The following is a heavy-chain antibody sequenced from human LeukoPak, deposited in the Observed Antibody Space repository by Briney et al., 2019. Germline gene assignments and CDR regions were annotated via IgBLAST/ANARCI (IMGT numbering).Heavy chain of an antibody. J-gene: IGHJ4*02. CDR2: INHSGST. CDR3: ARRSKYCSGGSCYFANFDY. Sequence: SETLSLTCAVYGGSFSGYYWSWIRQPPGKGLEWIGEINHSGSTNCNPSLKSRVTISVDTSKNQFSLKLSSVTAADTAVYYCARRSKYCSGGSCYFANFDYWGQGTLVTVSS. V-gene: IGHV4-34*01. D-gene: IGHD2-15*01. CDR1: GGSFSGYY.